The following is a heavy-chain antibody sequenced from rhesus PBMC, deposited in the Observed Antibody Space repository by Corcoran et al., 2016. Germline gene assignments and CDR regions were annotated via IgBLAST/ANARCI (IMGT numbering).Heavy chain of an antibody. CDR1: GGSIRSHY. D-gene: IGHD2-27*01. CDR3: ASSYCSGTYCYGLYYFDY. CDR2: IYGSSGST. V-gene: IGHV4-147*01. Sequence: QVQLQESGPGLVKPSETLSLTCAVSGGSIRSHYWRWIRQPPGKGLEWIGRIYGSSGSTSYNPSLTSRVTISTDTSKNQFSLKLSAVTAADTAVYYGASSYCSGTYCYGLYYFDYWGQGVLVTVSS. J-gene: IGHJ4*01.